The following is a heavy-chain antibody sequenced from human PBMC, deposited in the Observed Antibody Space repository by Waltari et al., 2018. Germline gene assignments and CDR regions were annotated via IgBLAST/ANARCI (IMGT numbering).Heavy chain of an antibody. D-gene: IGHD6-13*01. V-gene: IGHV1-46*01. J-gene: IGHJ4*02. Sequence: QVQLVQSGAAVERPGASVRISCKASGYTFPNYYVHWLRQAPGRGFEWLGIIDPDGGGTTYAPKFRDRLSLTRDTSTSVLYMALDNLNSDDSAIYFCARGRGTLGQLLVTYWGQGTQVLVSS. CDR2: IDPDGGGT. CDR1: GYTFPNYY. CDR3: ARGRGTLGQLLVTY.